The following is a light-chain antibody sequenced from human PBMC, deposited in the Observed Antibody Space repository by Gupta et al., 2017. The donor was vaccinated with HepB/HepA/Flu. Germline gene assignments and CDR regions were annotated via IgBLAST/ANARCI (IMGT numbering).Light chain of an antibody. Sequence: DIQMTQSPSSLSASVGDRVTITCRASQSISSYLNWYQQKPGKAPKLLIYAASSLKSGVPSRFSGSGSGTDFTLTISRRQPEDFATYYCQQRDSTPPTFGQGTKVEIK. CDR2: AAS. CDR3: QQRDSTPPT. V-gene: IGKV1-39*01. CDR1: QSISSY. J-gene: IGKJ1*01.